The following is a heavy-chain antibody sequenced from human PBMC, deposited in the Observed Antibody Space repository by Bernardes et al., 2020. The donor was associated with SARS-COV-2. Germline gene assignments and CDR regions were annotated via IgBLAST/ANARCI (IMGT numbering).Heavy chain of an antibody. CDR3: ARDMAVPGSTHSDY. V-gene: IGHV1-2*04. CDR2: INPKTGGT. D-gene: IGHD6-19*01. CDR1: GYTFTAYY. Sequence: ASVKVSCKTSGYTFTAYYIHWVRQAPGQGLEWMGWINPKTGGTNYAQKFQGWVSMTRDTSISTAYMEVRGLRSDDPAIYYCARDMAVPGSTHSDYWGQGTLVTVSS. J-gene: IGHJ4*02.